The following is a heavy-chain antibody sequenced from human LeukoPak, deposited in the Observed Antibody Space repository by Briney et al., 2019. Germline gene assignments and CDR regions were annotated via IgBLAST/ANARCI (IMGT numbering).Heavy chain of an antibody. CDR1: GFTFSSYA. D-gene: IGHD6-13*01. J-gene: IGHJ4*02. CDR2: ISGSGGST. V-gene: IGHV3-23*01. CDR3: ARHSTRDMSSSWYED. Sequence: GGSLRLSCAASGFTFSSYAMSWVRQAPGKGLEWVSAISGSGGSTYYADSVRGRFTISRDNSRNTLYLQMNSLRAEDTAVYYCARHSTRDMSSSWYEDWGQGTLVTVSS.